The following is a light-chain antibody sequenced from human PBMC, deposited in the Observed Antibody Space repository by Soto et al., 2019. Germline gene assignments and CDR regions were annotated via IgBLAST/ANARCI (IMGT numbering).Light chain of an antibody. CDR3: QQYYTNPWT. V-gene: IGKV4-1*01. J-gene: IGKJ1*01. CDR2: WAS. CDR1: QSVLYSSNNKNY. Sequence: DIVMTQSPDSLAVSLGERATINCKSSQSVLYSSNNKNYLAWYQQKTGQTPNMLIYWASTRESGVPERFSGSGSGTDFTLTISRLQAEDVAVYYCQQYYTNPWTFGQGTKVDIK.